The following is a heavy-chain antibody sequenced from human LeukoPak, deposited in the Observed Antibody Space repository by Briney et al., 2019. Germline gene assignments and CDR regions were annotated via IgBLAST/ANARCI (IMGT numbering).Heavy chain of an antibody. CDR2: IYTSGST. Sequence: SETLSLTCTVSGGSISSYYWSWIRQPAGKGLEWIGRIYTSGSTNYNPSLKSRVTMSVDTSKNQFSLKLSSVTAADTAVYYCASSTYYYDSSGDNWFDPWGQGTLVTVSS. V-gene: IGHV4-4*07. CDR3: ASSTYYYDSSGDNWFDP. D-gene: IGHD3-22*01. J-gene: IGHJ5*02. CDR1: GGSISSYY.